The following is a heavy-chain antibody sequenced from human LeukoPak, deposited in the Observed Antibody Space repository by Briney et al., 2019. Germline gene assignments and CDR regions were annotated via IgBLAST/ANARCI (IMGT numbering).Heavy chain of an antibody. J-gene: IGHJ6*03. V-gene: IGHV3-48*04. Sequence: GGSLRLSCAASGFTFSSYSMNWVRQAPGKGLEWVSYLSTSGSTIYYADSVKGRFTISRDNAKNSLYLQMNSLRAEDTAVYYCARHLDYYYYMDVWGKGTTVTISS. CDR3: ARHLDYYYYMDV. CDR1: GFTFSSYS. CDR2: LSTSGSTI.